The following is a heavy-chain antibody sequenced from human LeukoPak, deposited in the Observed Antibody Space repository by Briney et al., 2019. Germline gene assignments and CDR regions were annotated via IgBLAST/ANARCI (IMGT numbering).Heavy chain of an antibody. Sequence: GGSLRLSCAASGFTFSSYSMNWVRQAPGKGLEWVSYISSSSSTIYYADSVKGRFTISRDNAKNSLYLQMNSLRAEDTAVYYRAKSPSSPVSSYYFDYWGQGTLVTVSS. J-gene: IGHJ4*02. CDR3: AKSPSSPVSSYYFDY. CDR1: GFTFSSYS. D-gene: IGHD6-6*01. V-gene: IGHV3-48*01. CDR2: ISSSSSTI.